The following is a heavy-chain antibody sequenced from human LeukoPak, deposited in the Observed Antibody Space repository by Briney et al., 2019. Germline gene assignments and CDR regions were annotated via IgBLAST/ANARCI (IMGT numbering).Heavy chain of an antibody. CDR1: GGTFSSYA. V-gene: IGHV1-69*05. J-gene: IGHJ4*02. CDR2: IIPIFGTA. CDR3: ARDLLGYDSSGYYQGFDY. Sequence: SVKVSCKASGGTFSSYAISWVRQAPGQGLEWMGGIIPIFGTANYAQKFQGRVTITTDESTSTAYMELSSLRSEDTAVYYCARDLLGYDSSGYYQGFDYWGQGALVTVSS. D-gene: IGHD3-22*01.